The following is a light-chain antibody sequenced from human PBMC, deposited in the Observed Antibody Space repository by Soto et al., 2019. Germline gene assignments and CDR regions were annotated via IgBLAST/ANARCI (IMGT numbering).Light chain of an antibody. CDR2: DIS. CDR3: HQRNH. CDR1: QFHSSY. Sequence: CRTTTNLAPGARATRSCKGIQFHSSYLAWYQQKAAQPPRLLTYDISSRATGIPARCSGSRSGTDFIITLSSLEPEDFGVYFCHQRNHFG. J-gene: IGKJ1*01. V-gene: IGKV3-11*01.